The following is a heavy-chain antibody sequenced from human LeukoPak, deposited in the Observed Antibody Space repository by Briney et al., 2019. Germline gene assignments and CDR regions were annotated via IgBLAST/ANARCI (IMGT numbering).Heavy chain of an antibody. CDR1: GGSFSGYY. J-gene: IGHJ3*02. CDR2: INHSGST. Sequence: SETLSLTCAVYGGSFSGYYWSWIRQPPGKGLEWIGEINHSGSTNYNPSLKSRVTISVDTSKDQFSLKLSSVTAADTAVYYCARPTRGAFDIWGQGTMVTVSS. CDR3: ARPTRGAFDI. V-gene: IGHV4-34*01.